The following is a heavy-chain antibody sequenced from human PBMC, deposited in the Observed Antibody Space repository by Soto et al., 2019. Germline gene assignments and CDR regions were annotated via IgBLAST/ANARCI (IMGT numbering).Heavy chain of an antibody. CDR1: GFTFDYYA. CDR2: ISWNSDNI. D-gene: IGHD6-6*01. CDR3: ARGLAARRIYFYGMDV. J-gene: IGHJ6*02. Sequence: GGSLRLSCAASGFTFDYYAMHWVRQTPGKGLEWVSGISWNSDNIVYADSVKGRFTISRDNAKNSLYLQMNSLRAEDTALYYCARGLAARRIYFYGMDVWGQGTTVT. V-gene: IGHV3-9*01.